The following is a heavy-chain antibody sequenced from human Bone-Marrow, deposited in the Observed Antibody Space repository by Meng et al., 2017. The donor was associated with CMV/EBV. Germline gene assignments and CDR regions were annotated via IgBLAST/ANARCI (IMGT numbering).Heavy chain of an antibody. J-gene: IGHJ3*02. CDR3: VKYLLPRVLRDGFDI. CDR1: GFTFSSYA. CDR2: ISGGDGST. V-gene: IGHV3-23*01. Sequence: GESLKISCAASGFTFSSYAMSWVRQAPGKGLEWVSSISGGDGSTYSADSVKGRFTISRDNSKNTVFLQMSSLRAEDTAVYYCVKYLLPRVLRDGFDIWGQGPLVTVSS. D-gene: IGHD2-15*01.